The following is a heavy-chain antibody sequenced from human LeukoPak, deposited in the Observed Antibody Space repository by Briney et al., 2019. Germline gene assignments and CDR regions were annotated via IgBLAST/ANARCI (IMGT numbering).Heavy chain of an antibody. J-gene: IGHJ1*01. CDR3: ARDLERYYYDSSGYYYRGSYFQH. D-gene: IGHD3-22*01. Sequence: ASVKVSCKASGYTFTGYGISWVRQAPGQGLEWMGWISAYNGNTNYAQKLQGRVTMTTDTSTSTAYMELRSLRSDDTAVYYCARDLERYYYDSSGYYYRGSYFQHWGQGTLVTVSS. CDR2: ISAYNGNT. CDR1: GYTFTGYG. V-gene: IGHV1-18*01.